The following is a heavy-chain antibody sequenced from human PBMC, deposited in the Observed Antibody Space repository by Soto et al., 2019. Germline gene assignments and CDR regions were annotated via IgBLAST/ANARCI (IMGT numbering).Heavy chain of an antibody. J-gene: IGHJ6*02. CDR3: ARDSPHKHSYCGGDCAVESYYGMDV. CDR1: GGTFSSYA. V-gene: IGHV1-69*13. CDR2: IIPIFGTA. D-gene: IGHD2-21*02. Sequence: ASVKVSCKASGGTFSSYAISWVRQAPGQGLEWMGGIIPIFGTANYAQKFQGRVTITADESTSTAYMELSSLRSEDTAVYYCARDSPHKHSYCGGDCAVESYYGMDVWGQGTTVTVSS.